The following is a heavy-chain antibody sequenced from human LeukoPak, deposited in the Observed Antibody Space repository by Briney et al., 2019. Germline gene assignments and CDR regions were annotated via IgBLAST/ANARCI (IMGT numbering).Heavy chain of an antibody. D-gene: IGHD3-10*01. CDR2: ISSSGSTI. CDR3: ARAMVRGVIDDY. CDR1: GFTFSSYE. V-gene: IGHV3-48*03. J-gene: IGHJ4*02. Sequence: GGSLRLSCAASGFTFSSYEMNWVRQAPGKGLEWVSYISSSGSTIYYADSVKGRFTISRDNAKNSLYLQMNSLRAEDTAVYYCARAMVRGVIDDYWGQGTLVTVPS.